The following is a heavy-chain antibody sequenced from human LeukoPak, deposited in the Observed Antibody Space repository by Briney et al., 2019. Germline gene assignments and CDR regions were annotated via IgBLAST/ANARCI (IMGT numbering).Heavy chain of an antibody. CDR1: GFTFNRFW. CDR3: AREDVDITVATSGAFDI. Sequence: GGSLRLSCAASGFTFNRFWMHWVRQAPGKGLVWVSRIISDGSSTSYADSVKGRFTISRDNAKNTLYLQMNSLRAEDTALYYCAREDVDITVATSGAFDIWGQGTMVTVSS. CDR2: IISDGSST. V-gene: IGHV3-74*01. D-gene: IGHD6-19*01. J-gene: IGHJ3*02.